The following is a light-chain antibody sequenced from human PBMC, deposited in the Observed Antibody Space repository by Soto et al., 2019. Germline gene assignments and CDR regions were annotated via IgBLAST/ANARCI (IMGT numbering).Light chain of an antibody. J-gene: IGKJ5*01. CDR3: QQYNNWPPIT. CDR2: GAS. V-gene: IGKV3-15*01. CDR1: QSVSSN. Sequence: VMTQSPVDLAVSPGDRATLSCRASQSVSSNLAWYQHKPGQAPRLLIYGASTRATGIPARFSGSGSGTEFTLTISSLQSEDFAVYYCQQYNNWPPITFGQGTRLEIK.